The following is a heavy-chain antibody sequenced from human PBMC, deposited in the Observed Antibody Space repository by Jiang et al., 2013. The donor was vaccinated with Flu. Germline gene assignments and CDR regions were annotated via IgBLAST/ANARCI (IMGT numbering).Heavy chain of an antibody. CDR2: IYWDDDK. J-gene: IGHJ5*02. CDR1: GFSLSTSGVG. V-gene: IGHV2-5*02. D-gene: IGHD3-9*01. Sequence: PTQTLTLTCTFSGFSLSTSGVGVGWIRQPPGKALEWLALIYWDDDKRYSPSLKSRLTITKDTSKNQVVLTMTNMDPVDTATYYCAHAPELRYFDWLFKTWGQGTLVTVSS. CDR3: AHAPELRYFDWLFKT.